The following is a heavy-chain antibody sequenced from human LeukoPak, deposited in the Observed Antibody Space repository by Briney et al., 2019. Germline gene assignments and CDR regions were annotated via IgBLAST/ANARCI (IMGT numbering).Heavy chain of an antibody. CDR1: GFTVSSNY. CDR2: IYSGDST. Sequence: GRSLRLSCAASGFTVSSNYMSWVRQAPGKGLESVSIIYSGDSTYYAASVKGRFTISRDKSKNTVYLQMNSVRGEDTAVYYCARDGRYCSSNRCYLDYCGQGTLVTVSS. V-gene: IGHV3-53*01. CDR3: ARDGRYCSSNRCYLDY. D-gene: IGHD2-2*01. J-gene: IGHJ4*02.